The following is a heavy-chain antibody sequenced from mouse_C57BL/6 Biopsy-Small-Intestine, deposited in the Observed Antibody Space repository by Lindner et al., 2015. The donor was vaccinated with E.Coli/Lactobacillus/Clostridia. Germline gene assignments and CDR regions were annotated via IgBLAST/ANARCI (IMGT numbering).Heavy chain of an antibody. V-gene: IGHV1-9*01. CDR1: GYTFTGYW. J-gene: IGHJ2*01. CDR2: ILPGSDDT. CDR3: VRRPFDY. Sequence: VQLQESGPELMKPGASVKLYCKATGYTFTGYWIDWVKQRPGHGLEWIGEILPGSDDTNFNEKFKGKASFTAVTSSNTAYMQLSSLTTEDSAIYFCVRRPFDYWGQGTTLTVSS.